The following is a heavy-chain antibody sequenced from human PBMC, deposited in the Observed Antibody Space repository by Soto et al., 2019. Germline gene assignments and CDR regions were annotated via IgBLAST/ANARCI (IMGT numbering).Heavy chain of an antibody. V-gene: IGHV4-39*01. Sequence: QLQLQESGPGLVKPSETLSLTCTVSGGSISSSSYYWGWIRQPPGKGLEWIGSIYYSGSTYYNPSLKSRVTISVDTSKNQFSLKLSSVTAADTAVYYCARHDSSGWYGTRRLFDYWGQGTLVTVSS. D-gene: IGHD6-19*01. J-gene: IGHJ4*02. CDR1: GGSISSSSYY. CDR2: IYYSGST. CDR3: ARHDSSGWYGTRRLFDY.